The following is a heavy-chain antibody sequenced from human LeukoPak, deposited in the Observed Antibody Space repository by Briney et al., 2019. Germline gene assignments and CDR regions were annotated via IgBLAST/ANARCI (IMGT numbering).Heavy chain of an antibody. J-gene: IGHJ6*03. CDR1: GGTFSSYA. D-gene: IGHD3-9*01. CDR2: IIPIFGKA. CDR3: ARVRGDVAGHDILTGYTSYYYYMDV. Sequence: ASVKVSCKASGGTFSSYAISWVRQAPGQGLEWMGGIIPIFGKANYAQKFQGRVTITTDESTSTAYMELSSLRSEDTAVYYCARVRGDVAGHDILTGYTSYYYYMDVWGKGTTVTVSS. V-gene: IGHV1-69*05.